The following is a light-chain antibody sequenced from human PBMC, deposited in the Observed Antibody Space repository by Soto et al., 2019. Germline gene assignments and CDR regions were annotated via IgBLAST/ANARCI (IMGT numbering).Light chain of an antibody. Sequence: QSALTQPASVSGSPGQSITISCTGTSSDVGRYNLVSWYQQHPGKAPKLMIYEGSKRPSGVSNRFSGSKSGNTASLTISGLQDEDEADYYCCSSAGSSIVVFGGGTKLTVL. V-gene: IGLV2-23*01. J-gene: IGLJ2*01. CDR3: CSSAGSSIVV. CDR2: EGS. CDR1: SSDVGRYNL.